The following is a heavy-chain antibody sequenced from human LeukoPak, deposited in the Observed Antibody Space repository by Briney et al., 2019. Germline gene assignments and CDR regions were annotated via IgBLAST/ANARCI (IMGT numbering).Heavy chain of an antibody. CDR3: ARWGGHCTSGLCYYFDC. J-gene: IGHJ4*02. V-gene: IGHV1-2*02. CDR2: INPHSGDT. D-gene: IGHD2-8*01. CDR1: EYTFTGYY. Sequence: ASVKVSCKASEYTFTGYYLHWVRHAPGQGLEWMGWINPHSGDTDYAQKFQGRVTMTRDTSISTAYMELSRLRSDDTAVYYCARWGGHCTSGLCYYFDCRGQGTLVTVSS.